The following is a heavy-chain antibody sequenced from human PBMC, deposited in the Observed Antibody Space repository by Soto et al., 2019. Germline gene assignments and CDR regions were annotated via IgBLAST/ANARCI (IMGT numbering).Heavy chain of an antibody. J-gene: IGHJ4*02. CDR1: GGTFSSYT. V-gene: IGHV1-69*02. Sequence: QVQLVQSGAEVKKPGSSVKVSCKASGGTFSSYTISWVRQAPGQGLEWMGRIIPILGIANYAQKFQGRVTITADKSTSTSYMELSSLRSDDTAVYYCARKGSGFDFDYWGQGTLVTVSS. CDR2: IIPILGIA. CDR3: ARKGSGFDFDY. D-gene: IGHD6-19*01.